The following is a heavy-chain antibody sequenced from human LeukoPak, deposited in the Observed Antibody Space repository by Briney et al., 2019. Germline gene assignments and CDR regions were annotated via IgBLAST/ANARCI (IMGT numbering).Heavy chain of an antibody. CDR3: ARDCSGNSCYSN. D-gene: IGHD2-15*01. CDR2: IYSSGST. V-gene: IGHV4-4*07. Sequence: SETLSLTCTVSGGSISTYYWSLIRQPAGKGLEWIGRIYSSGSTDYNPSLKSRVTMSVDTSKNQFSLKLSSVTAADTAVYYCARDCSGNSCYSNWGQGTLVTVSS. J-gene: IGHJ4*02. CDR1: GGSISTYY.